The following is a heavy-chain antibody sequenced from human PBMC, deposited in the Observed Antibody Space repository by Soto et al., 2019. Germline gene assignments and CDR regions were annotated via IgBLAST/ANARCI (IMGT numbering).Heavy chain of an antibody. CDR1: GGSVSSGSYY. Sequence: QVQLQESGPGLVKPSETLSLTCTVSGGSVSSGSYYWSWIRQPPGKGLEWIGYIYYSGSTNYNPSLKSRVTISVDTSKNQFSLKLSSVTAADTAVYYCAGRPLWGRLGFDYWGQGTLVTVSS. CDR2: IYYSGST. J-gene: IGHJ4*02. CDR3: AGRPLWGRLGFDY. V-gene: IGHV4-61*01. D-gene: IGHD3-9*01.